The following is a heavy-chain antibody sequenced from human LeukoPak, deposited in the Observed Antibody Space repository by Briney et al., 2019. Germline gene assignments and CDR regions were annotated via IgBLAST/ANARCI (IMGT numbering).Heavy chain of an antibody. Sequence: ASVKVSCKASRYTFTGYYMHWVRQAPGQGLEWMGWVNTHTGATNYAQKFQGAVTITRDTSISLAYMELSRPRSDDTAMYYCARSGRGHVYGFFDYWGQGTLVTVSS. J-gene: IGHJ4*02. CDR1: RYTFTGYY. D-gene: IGHD3-10*01. V-gene: IGHV1-2*02. CDR3: ARSGRGHVYGFFDY. CDR2: VNTHTGAT.